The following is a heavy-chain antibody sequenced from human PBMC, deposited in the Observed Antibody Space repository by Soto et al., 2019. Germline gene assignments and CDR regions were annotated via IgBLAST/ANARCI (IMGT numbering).Heavy chain of an antibody. V-gene: IGHV4-39*01. D-gene: IGHD3-3*02. J-gene: IGHJ5*02. CDR2: IFYLGSS. CDR3: ARHSLALRKNNWFDT. Sequence: SETLSLTCTVSGDSIISSDFYWGWVRQPPGKGLEWIGSIFYLGSSYYNPSLKSRVTMSVDTSKNQFSLRLRSVTAADTDLYFCARHSLALRKNNWFDTWGQVIMVT. CDR1: GDSIISSDFY.